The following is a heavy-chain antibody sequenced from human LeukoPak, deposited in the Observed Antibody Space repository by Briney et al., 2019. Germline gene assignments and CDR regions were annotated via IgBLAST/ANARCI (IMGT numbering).Heavy chain of an antibody. CDR2: ISGSGGST. Sequence: GGSLRLSCAASGFTFSTYAMSWVRQAPGKGLEWVSAISGSGGSTYYADSVKGRFTISRDNSKNTLYLQMNSLRAEDTAVYYCATHYSSGWFNFDYWGQGTLVTVSS. CDR3: ATHYSSGWFNFDY. D-gene: IGHD6-19*01. J-gene: IGHJ4*02. V-gene: IGHV3-23*01. CDR1: GFTFSTYA.